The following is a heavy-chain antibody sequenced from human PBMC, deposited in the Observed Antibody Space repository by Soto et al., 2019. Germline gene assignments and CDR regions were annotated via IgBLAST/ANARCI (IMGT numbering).Heavy chain of an antibody. CDR2: ISGSGGHT. CDR1: GFSFFSYA. D-gene: IGHD2-8*01. J-gene: IGHJ5*02. V-gene: IGHV3-23*01. CDR3: AKIEMGWFAH. Sequence: LRLSCTGSGFSFFSYAMSWVRQAPGKGLEWVSTISGSGGHTYYADSVKGRFVVSRDNDKNTVYLHMSSLTGEDTAVYFCAKIEMGWFAHWGQGTQVTVSS.